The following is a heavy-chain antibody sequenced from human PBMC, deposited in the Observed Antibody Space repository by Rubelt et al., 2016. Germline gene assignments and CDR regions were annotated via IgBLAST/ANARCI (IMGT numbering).Heavy chain of an antibody. J-gene: IGHJ4*02. CDR1: GYTFTGYY. CDR2: INPNSGGT. Sequence: QVQLVQSGAEVKKPGASVKVSCKASGYTFTGYYMHWVRQAPGQGLEWMGWINPNSGGTNYAQKVHGRVTRTRDTSINTAYMELSRLRSDDTAVYYCARFAIGGHSSGYLFDYWGQGTLVTVSS. CDR3: ARFAIGGHSSGYLFDY. D-gene: IGHD3-22*01. V-gene: IGHV1-2*02.